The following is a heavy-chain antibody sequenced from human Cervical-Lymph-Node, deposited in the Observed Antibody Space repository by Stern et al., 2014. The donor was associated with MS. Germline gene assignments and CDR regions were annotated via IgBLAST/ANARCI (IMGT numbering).Heavy chain of an antibody. CDR3: AKHACTGAACPFDL. J-gene: IGHJ4*02. CDR2: VYYSGTT. V-gene: IGHV4-39*01. D-gene: IGHD2-8*02. CDR1: GDSISSYTHY. Sequence: QLQLQESGPGLVKPSETLSLTCAVSGDSISSYTHYWAWIRQPPGKGLEWIGSVYYSGTTYYTPSHKSPLTISVDTSKNHFSLGLNSVTAADTAVYYCAKHACTGAACPFDLWGQGTLVTVSS.